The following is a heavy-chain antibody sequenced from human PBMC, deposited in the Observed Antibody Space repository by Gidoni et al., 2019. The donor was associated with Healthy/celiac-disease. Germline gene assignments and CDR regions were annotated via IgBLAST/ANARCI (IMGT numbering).Heavy chain of an antibody. Sequence: QLQLHESGPGLVKPSETLSLTCTVSGGSISSSSYYWGWIRQPPGKGLEWIGSIYYSGSTYYNPSLKSRVTISVDTSKNQFSLKLSSVTAADTAVYYCARLVPAPDIVATIGSDFDYWGQGTLVTVSS. V-gene: IGHV4-39*01. J-gene: IGHJ4*02. CDR2: IYYSGST. CDR3: ARLVPAPDIVATIGSDFDY. D-gene: IGHD5-12*01. CDR1: GGSISSSSYY.